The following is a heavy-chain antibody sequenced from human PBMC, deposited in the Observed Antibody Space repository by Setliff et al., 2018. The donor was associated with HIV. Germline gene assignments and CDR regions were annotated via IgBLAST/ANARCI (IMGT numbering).Heavy chain of an antibody. D-gene: IGHD3-3*01. CDR1: GGSINSGSYY. V-gene: IGHV4-61*09. CDR2: IYTSGST. Sequence: PSETLSLTCTASGGSINSGSYYWTWIRQPAGKGLEWIGHIYTSGSTNYNPSLQSRVTMSVDTSKNQFSLRLSSVTAADTAVYYCARDNYYNFWSGYWGMDVWGQGTTVTVSS. J-gene: IGHJ6*02. CDR3: ARDNYYNFWSGYWGMDV.